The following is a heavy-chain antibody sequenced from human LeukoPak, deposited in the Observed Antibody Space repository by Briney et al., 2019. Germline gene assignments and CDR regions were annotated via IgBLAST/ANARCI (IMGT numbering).Heavy chain of an antibody. CDR2: INPSGGST. CDR3: ARDQLVTPYEYYFDY. CDR1: GYTFTSYY. J-gene: IGHJ4*02. V-gene: IGHV1-46*01. D-gene: IGHD4-23*01. Sequence: ASVKVFCKASGYTFTSYYMHWVRQAPGQGLEWMGIINPSGGSTSYAQKFQGRVTMTRDTSTSTVYMELSSLRSEDTAVYYCARDQLVTPYEYYFDYWGQGTLVTVSS.